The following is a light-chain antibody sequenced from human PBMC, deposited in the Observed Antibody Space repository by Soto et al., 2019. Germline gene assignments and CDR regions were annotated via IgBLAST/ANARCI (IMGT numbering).Light chain of an antibody. V-gene: IGKV1-5*01. J-gene: IGKJ2*01. CDR3: TLYKGAT. CDR1: QSISDW. Sequence: DIQMTQSPSTLSASVGDRVTITCRASQSISDWLAWYQQIPGKAPKLLIYDDSTLQSGVPSRFSGSGSGTEFTLTISSLQPDDSATYSCTLYKGATFGQGTK. CDR2: DDS.